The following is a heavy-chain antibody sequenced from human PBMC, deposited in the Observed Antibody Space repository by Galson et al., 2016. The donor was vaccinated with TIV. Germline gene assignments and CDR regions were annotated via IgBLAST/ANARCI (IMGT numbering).Heavy chain of an antibody. CDR3: ARDRVVDATYYYYYYGMDV. CDR2: ISYGGNT. D-gene: IGHD2-15*01. J-gene: IGHJ6*02. CDR1: GLSVSINY. V-gene: IGHV3-66*02. Sequence: SLRLSCAASGLSVSINYMTWVRQAPGKGLEWVSLISYGGNTYYPDSVKGRFTISRDNSKNTLYLQMNSLRVEDTAVYYCARDRVVDATYYYYYYGMDVWGQGTAVTVSS.